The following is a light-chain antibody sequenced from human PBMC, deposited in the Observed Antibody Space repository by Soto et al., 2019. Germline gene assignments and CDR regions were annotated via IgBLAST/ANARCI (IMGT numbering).Light chain of an antibody. Sequence: QSVLTQPASVSGSPGQSITISCTGTSSDIGNYNYVSWYQQHPGKAPKLMIYDVSNRPSGVSKRFSGSKSGYTASLTISGIQAEDEADYYCSSFTSRATYVFGTGTKLTVL. CDR2: DVS. J-gene: IGLJ1*01. CDR3: SSFTSRATYV. V-gene: IGLV2-14*01. CDR1: SSDIGNYNY.